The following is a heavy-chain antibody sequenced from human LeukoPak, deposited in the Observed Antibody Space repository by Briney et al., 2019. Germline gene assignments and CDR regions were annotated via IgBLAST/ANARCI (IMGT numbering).Heavy chain of an antibody. J-gene: IGHJ4*02. CDR2: ISNSGRTI. V-gene: IGHV3-11*01. CDR3: AKGLDYGDYGRGFDY. D-gene: IGHD4-17*01. Sequence: GGSLRLSCAASGFTFSDYYMSWIRQAPGKGLEWVSYISNSGRTIYYADSVKGRFTISRDNSKNTLYLQMNSLRAEDTAVYYCAKGLDYGDYGRGFDYWGQGTLVTASS. CDR1: GFTFSDYY.